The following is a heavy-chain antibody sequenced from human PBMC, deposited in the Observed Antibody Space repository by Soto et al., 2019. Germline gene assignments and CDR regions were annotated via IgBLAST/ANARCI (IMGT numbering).Heavy chain of an antibody. D-gene: IGHD6-6*01. J-gene: IGHJ4*02. V-gene: IGHV3-23*01. CDR3: AKERGARGYFDH. CDR1: GFTFSTYS. CDR2: ITGSGTNT. Sequence: EVQLLESGGGLVQPGGSLRLSCAASGFTFSTYSMSWVRQAPGQGLEWVSAITGSGTNTYYVDSAKGRFTISRDNSKNTLYLQMNSLRAEDTAVYYCAKERGARGYFDHWGQGTLVTVSS.